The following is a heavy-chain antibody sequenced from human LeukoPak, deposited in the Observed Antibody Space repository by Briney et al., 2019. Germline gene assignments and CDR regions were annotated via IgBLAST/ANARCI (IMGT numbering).Heavy chain of an antibody. J-gene: IGHJ3*02. CDR3: ARDHNFSGGAFDI. Sequence: PSETLSLTCAVSGGSISSSNWWSWVRQPPGKGLEWIGEIYHSGSTNYNPSLKSRVTISVDKSKNQFSLKLSSVTAADTAVYYCARDHNFSGGAFDIWGQGTMVTVSS. CDR2: IYHSGST. D-gene: IGHD1-1*01. V-gene: IGHV4-4*02. CDR1: GGSISSSNW.